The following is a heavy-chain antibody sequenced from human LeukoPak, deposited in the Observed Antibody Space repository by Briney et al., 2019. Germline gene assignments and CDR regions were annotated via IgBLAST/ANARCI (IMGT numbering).Heavy chain of an antibody. CDR1: VFTFSSYS. D-gene: IGHD4-17*01. Sequence: GSLRLSCAASVFTFSSYSMNWVRQAPAKGLEWVSSISSSSSYIYYADSVKGRFTISRDNAKNSLYLQMNSLRAEDTAVYYCARRGDGDYHAFDIWGQGTLVTVSS. CDR2: ISSSSSYI. CDR3: ARRGDGDYHAFDI. V-gene: IGHV3-21*01. J-gene: IGHJ4*02.